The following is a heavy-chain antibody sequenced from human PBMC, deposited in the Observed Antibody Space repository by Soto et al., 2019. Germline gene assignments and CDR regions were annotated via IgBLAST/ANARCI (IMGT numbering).Heavy chain of an antibody. Sequence: GASVKVSCKASENTFTIYAMHWVRQAPGQRLEWMGWINVGNGNIKYSQKFQGRVTITRDTSASTAYMELSSLRFEDTAVYYCAGASDGYGSGWIDPWGQGTLVTVSS. CDR3: AGASDGYGSGWIDP. J-gene: IGHJ5*02. V-gene: IGHV1-3*01. CDR1: ENTFTIYA. D-gene: IGHD3-10*01. CDR2: INVGNGNI.